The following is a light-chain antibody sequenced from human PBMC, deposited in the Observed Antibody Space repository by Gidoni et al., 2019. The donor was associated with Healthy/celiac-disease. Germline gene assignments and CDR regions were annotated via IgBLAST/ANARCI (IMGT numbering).Light chain of an antibody. CDR1: QSISSY. Sequence: DIQMPQSPSSLSASVGDRVTITCRASQSISSYLNWYQQKPGKAPKLLIYAASSLQSGVPSRFSGSGSGTDFTLTISSLQPEDIATYYCQQSYSTPKTFGQGTKLEIK. J-gene: IGKJ2*01. V-gene: IGKV1-39*01. CDR2: AAS. CDR3: QQSYSTPKT.